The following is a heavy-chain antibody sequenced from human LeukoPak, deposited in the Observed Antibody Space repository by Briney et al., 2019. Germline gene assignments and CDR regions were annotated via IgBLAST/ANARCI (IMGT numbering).Heavy chain of an antibody. Sequence: SETLSLTCTVSGASINNNFWTWIRQPPAKGLEWIGYIYSSGSANYNPSLKSRVIISGDTSKTQISLNLPSVTAADTAVYFCARHRDYYDTWGHGTLVTVSS. V-gene: IGHV4-59*08. CDR1: GASINNNF. CDR3: ARHRDYYDT. D-gene: IGHD3-22*01. CDR2: IYSSGSA. J-gene: IGHJ4*01.